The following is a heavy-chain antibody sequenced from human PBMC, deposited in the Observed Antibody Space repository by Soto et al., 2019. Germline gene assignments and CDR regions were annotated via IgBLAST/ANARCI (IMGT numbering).Heavy chain of an antibody. J-gene: IGHJ4*02. V-gene: IGHV3-15*05. Sequence: EVQVVESGGGLVKPGESLRLSCVASGFGFSNAWMSWVRQAPGKGLEWVGRIKRKSDGGTTDYAAPVNGRFSISRDDSKNTLYLQMNSLRVDDTAVYYCVSPGSVLDWGQGTLVTVSS. CDR3: VSPGSVLD. CDR1: GFGFSNAW. CDR2: IKRKSDGGTT. D-gene: IGHD3-10*01.